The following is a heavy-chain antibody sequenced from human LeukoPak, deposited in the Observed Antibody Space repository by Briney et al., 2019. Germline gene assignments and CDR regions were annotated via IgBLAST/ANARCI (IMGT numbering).Heavy chain of an antibody. J-gene: IGHJ5*02. V-gene: IGHV1-69*13. Sequence: SVKVSCKASGGTFSSYAISWVRQAPGQGLEWMGGIIPIFGTANYAQKFQGRVTITADESTSTAYMELSSLRSEDTAVYYCARDSSVVAATPVGWFDPWGQGTLVTVSS. D-gene: IGHD2-15*01. CDR2: IIPIFGTA. CDR3: ARDSSVVAATPVGWFDP. CDR1: GGTFSSYA.